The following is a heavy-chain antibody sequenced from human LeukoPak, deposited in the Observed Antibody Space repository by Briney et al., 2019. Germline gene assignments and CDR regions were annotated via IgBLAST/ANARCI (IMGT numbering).Heavy chain of an antibody. Sequence: GGTLRLSCAASGFTFSTYGMHWVRQAPGKGLEWVAVISYDGSDKYYADSVKGRFTISRDNSKNTLYPQMNSLRAEDTAVYYCAKDLARKPNIDYWGQGTLVTVSS. CDR3: AKDLARKPNIDY. CDR2: ISYDGSDK. J-gene: IGHJ4*02. V-gene: IGHV3-30*18. D-gene: IGHD6-19*01. CDR1: GFTFSTYG.